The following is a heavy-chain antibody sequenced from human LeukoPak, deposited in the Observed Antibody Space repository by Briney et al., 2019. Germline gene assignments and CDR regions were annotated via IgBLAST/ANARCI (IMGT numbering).Heavy chain of an antibody. V-gene: IGHV3-23*01. CDR2: ISGSGSST. D-gene: IGHD5-18*01. J-gene: IGHJ4*02. CDR3: AKDLLVDTAMAAFDY. CDR1: GFTFSSYA. Sequence: GGSLRLSCAASGFTFSSYAMSWVRQAPGKGLEWVSAISGSGSSTYYADSVKGRFTISRDNSKNTLYLQMNSLRAEDTAVYYCAKDLLVDTAMAAFDYWGQGTLVTVSS.